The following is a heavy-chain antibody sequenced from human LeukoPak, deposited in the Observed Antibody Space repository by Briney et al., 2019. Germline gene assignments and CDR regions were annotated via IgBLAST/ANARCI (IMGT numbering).Heavy chain of an antibody. Sequence: GGSLRLSCAASGFTFSSYAMHWVRQAPGKGLEWVAVILYDGSNKYYADSVKGRFTISRDNSKNTLYLQMNSLRAEDTAVYYCARDLCSGGSCYSHYWGQGTLVTVSS. CDR2: ILYDGSNK. CDR1: GFTFSSYA. V-gene: IGHV3-30-3*01. D-gene: IGHD2-15*01. CDR3: ARDLCSGGSCYSHY. J-gene: IGHJ4*02.